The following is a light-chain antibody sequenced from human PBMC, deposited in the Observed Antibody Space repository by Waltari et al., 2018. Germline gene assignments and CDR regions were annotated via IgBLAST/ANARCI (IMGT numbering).Light chain of an antibody. Sequence: QSALTQPASVSGSPGQSITISCTGTSSDVGDYNYVSWYQQHPGKAPTLMIYDVSNRPSGVSNRFSGSKSGNTASLTISGLQAEDEAHYYCSSYTSRGTVVFGGGTKLTVL. CDR2: DVS. V-gene: IGLV2-14*03. J-gene: IGLJ2*01. CDR1: SSDVGDYNY. CDR3: SSYTSRGTVV.